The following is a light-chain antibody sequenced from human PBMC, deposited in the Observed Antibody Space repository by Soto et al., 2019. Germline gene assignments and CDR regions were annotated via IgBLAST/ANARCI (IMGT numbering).Light chain of an antibody. CDR1: SSDVGGYNY. CDR3: NSYTSKSTGV. CDR2: EVS. J-gene: IGLJ1*01. Sequence: QSALTQPASVSGSPGQSITISCTGTSSDVGGYNYVSWYQQHPGKAPKLIIYEVSNRPSGVSSRFSGSKSGNTASLTISGLQAEDEADYYCNSYTSKSTGVFGTGTKVTVL. V-gene: IGLV2-14*01.